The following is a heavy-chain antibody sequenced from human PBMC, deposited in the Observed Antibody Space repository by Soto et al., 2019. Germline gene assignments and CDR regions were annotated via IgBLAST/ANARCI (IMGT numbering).Heavy chain of an antibody. V-gene: IGHV5-51*01. Sequence: GESLKISCKGSGYSFTSYWIGWVRQMPGKGLEWMGIIYPGDSDTRYSPSFQGQVTISADKSISTAYLQWSSLKASDTAMYYCARLENIGSGYSYGYPNGFDPWGQGTLVTVSS. D-gene: IGHD5-18*01. CDR3: ARLENIGSGYSYGYPNGFDP. J-gene: IGHJ5*02. CDR2: IYPGDSDT. CDR1: GYSFTSYW.